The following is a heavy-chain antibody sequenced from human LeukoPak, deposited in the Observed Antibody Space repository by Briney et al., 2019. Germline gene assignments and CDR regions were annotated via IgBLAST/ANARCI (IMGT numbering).Heavy chain of an antibody. CDR1: GYTFTGYY. CDR2: INAGNGNT. J-gene: IGHJ4*02. D-gene: IGHD3-22*01. V-gene: IGHV1-3*01. Sequence: ASVKVSCKASGYTFTGYYMHWVRQAPGQRLEWMGWINAGNGNTKYSQKFQGRVTITRDTSASTAYMELSSLRSGDTAVYYCARDPRDPDYYDSSGYFDYWGQGTLVTVSS. CDR3: ARDPRDPDYYDSSGYFDY.